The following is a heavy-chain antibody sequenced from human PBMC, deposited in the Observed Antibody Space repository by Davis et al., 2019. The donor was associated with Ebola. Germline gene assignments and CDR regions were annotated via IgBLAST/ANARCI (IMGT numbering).Heavy chain of an antibody. CDR3: TRAKIYASGTRGFDP. Sequence: SETLSLTCIVSGGSISGSLWSWWSWIRQSPGKQLEWIGYVYYSGSTNYNPSLKSRVTISVDTSKNQFSLNLSSVTAADTAVYYCTRAKIYASGTRGFDPWGQGTLVAVSS. V-gene: IGHV4-59*01. CDR1: GGSISGSL. J-gene: IGHJ5*02. D-gene: IGHD3-10*01. CDR2: VYYSGST.